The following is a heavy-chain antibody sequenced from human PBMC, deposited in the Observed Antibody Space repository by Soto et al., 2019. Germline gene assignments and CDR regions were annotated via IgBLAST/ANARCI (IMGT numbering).Heavy chain of an antibody. D-gene: IGHD2-2*02. V-gene: IGHV1-3*01. CDR3: ARAPFEGYCSSTSCYKAAFDI. J-gene: IGHJ3*02. Sequence: ASVKVSCKASGYTFTSYGISWVRQAPGQGLEWMGWINAGNGNTKYSQKFQGRVTITRDTSASTAYMELSSLRSEDTAVYYCARAPFEGYCSSTSCYKAAFDIWGQGTMVTVSS. CDR1: GYTFTSYG. CDR2: INAGNGNT.